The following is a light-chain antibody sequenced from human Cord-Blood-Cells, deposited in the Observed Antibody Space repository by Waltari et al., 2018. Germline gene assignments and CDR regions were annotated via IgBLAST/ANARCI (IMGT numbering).Light chain of an antibody. CDR2: DVS. CDR3: CSYAGSYTWV. J-gene: IGLJ3*02. Sequence: QSALTQPRSVSGSPGQSVTISCTGTHSDVGGYNYVSWYQQHPGKAPKLMIYDVSKRPSGVPDRFSGSKSGNTASLTISGLQAEDEADYSCCSYAGSYTWVFGGGTKLTVL. CDR1: HSDVGGYNY. V-gene: IGLV2-11*01.